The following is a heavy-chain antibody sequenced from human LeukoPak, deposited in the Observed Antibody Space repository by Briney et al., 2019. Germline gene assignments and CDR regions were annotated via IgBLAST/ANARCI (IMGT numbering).Heavy chain of an antibody. D-gene: IGHD6-19*01. CDR1: GGSISSSSYY. Sequence: SETLSLTCTVSGGSISSSSYYWGWLRQPPGTGLEWFGSIYYSGSTYYNPSLKSRVTISVDTSNNQFSLKLSSVTAADTAVYYCARDYSSGWYRRNSLGGARFDYWGQGTLVTVSS. J-gene: IGHJ4*02. CDR3: ARDYSSGWYRRNSLGGARFDY. V-gene: IGHV4-39*02. CDR2: IYYSGST.